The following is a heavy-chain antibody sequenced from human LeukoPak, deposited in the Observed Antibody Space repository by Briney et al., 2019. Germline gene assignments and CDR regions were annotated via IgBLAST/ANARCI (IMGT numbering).Heavy chain of an antibody. CDR3: AKNRGAPL. CDR2: INGSGGNT. Sequence: GGSLRLSCAASGFTFDDYAMHWVRQAPGKGLEWVSDINGSGGNTYYADSVKGRFTISRDNSKNTLYLQMNSLRVEDTAIYYCAKNRGAPLWGQGTLVTVSS. CDR1: GFTFDDYA. V-gene: IGHV3-23*01. D-gene: IGHD2/OR15-2a*01. J-gene: IGHJ4*02.